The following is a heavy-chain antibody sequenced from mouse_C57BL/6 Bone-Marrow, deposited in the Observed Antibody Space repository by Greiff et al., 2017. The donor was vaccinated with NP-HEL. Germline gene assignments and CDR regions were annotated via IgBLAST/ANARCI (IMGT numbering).Heavy chain of an antibody. D-gene: IGHD1-1*01. J-gene: IGHJ2*01. Sequence: EVQGVESGPGLAKPSQTLSLTCSVTGYSITSDYWNWIRKFPGNKLEYMGYISYSGSTYYNPSLKSRISITRDTSKNQYYLQLNSVTTEDTATYYCARYPHYYGSSSLYYFDYWGQGTTLTVSS. V-gene: IGHV3-8*01. CDR2: ISYSGST. CDR3: ARYPHYYGSSSLYYFDY. CDR1: GYSITSDY.